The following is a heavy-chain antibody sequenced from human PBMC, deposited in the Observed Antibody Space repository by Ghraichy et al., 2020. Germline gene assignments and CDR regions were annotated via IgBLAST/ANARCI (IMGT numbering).Heavy chain of an antibody. CDR3: ARVVVGATNWFDP. J-gene: IGHJ5*02. CDR2: INPNSGGT. CDR1: GYTFTGSY. D-gene: IGHD1-26*01. V-gene: IGHV1-2*02. Sequence: ASVKVSCKASGYTFTGSYIHWVRQAPGQGLEWMGWINPNSGGTNYAQKFQDRVTMTRDTSISTAYMELSRLRSDDTAIYYCARVVVGATNWFDPWGQGTLVTVSS.